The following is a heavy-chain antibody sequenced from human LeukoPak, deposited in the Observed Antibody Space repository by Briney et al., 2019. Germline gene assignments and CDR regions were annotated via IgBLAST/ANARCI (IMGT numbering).Heavy chain of an antibody. J-gene: IGHJ4*02. CDR2: FDSENNKM. CDR3: ATDRVYRSSGRSWGFFDY. D-gene: IGHD6-19*01. V-gene: IGHV1-24*01. Sequence: ASVNVSFKLSGYSLSDLSIHWVREAPGEGLEWMGGFDSENNKMVYSQKFQGRVTMTEDTSADTAYMELTSLRSEDTAVYFCATDRVYRSSGRSWGFFDYWGQGTLVIVSS. CDR1: GYSLSDLS.